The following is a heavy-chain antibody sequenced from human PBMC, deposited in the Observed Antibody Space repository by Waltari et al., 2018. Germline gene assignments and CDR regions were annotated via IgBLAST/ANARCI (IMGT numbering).Heavy chain of an antibody. V-gene: IGHV1-69*05. Sequence: QVQLVQSGAEVKKPGSSVKVSCTASGGTFSSYAISWVRQAPGQGLEWMGGIIPIFGTANYAQKFQGRVTITTDESTSTAYMELSSLRSEDTAVYYCAREEFVGARRYYGMDVWGQGTTVTVSS. J-gene: IGHJ6*02. CDR2: IIPIFGTA. CDR1: GGTFSSYA. D-gene: IGHD3-16*01. CDR3: AREEFVGARRYYGMDV.